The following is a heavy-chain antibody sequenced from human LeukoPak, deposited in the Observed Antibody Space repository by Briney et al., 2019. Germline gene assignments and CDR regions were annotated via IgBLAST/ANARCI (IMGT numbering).Heavy chain of an antibody. CDR1: GFTLSTYG. CDR2: VRYDGINA. V-gene: IGHV3-30*02. Sequence: PGGSLRLSCAASGFTLSTYGMHWVRQAPGKGLEWVAFVRYDGINANYADSVKGRFTISRDNSKNTLYLQMNSLRAEDSAVYYCTKGWDYYYYFMDVWGEGTTVTVSS. D-gene: IGHD1-26*01. J-gene: IGHJ6*03. CDR3: TKGWDYYYYFMDV.